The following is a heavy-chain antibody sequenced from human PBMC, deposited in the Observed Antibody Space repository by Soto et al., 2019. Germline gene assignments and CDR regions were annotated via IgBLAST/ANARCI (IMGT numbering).Heavy chain of an antibody. CDR1: GFTFSSYA. D-gene: IGHD2-2*01. J-gene: IGHJ4*02. CDR2: ISGSGGST. CDR3: AKVSRGSTSCDY. V-gene: IGHV3-23*01. Sequence: GESLKISCAASGFTFSSYAMSWVRQAPGKGLEWVSAISGSGGSTYYADSVKGRFTISRDNSKNTLYLQMNSLRAEDTAVYYCAKVSRGSTSCDYWGQGTLVTVSS.